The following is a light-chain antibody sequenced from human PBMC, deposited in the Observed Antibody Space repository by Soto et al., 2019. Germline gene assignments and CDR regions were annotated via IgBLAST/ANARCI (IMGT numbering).Light chain of an antibody. J-gene: IGKJ1*01. CDR3: HQYNDWPPWT. CDR2: RAS. V-gene: IGKV3-15*01. CDR1: QSVNNY. Sequence: EIVMTQSPATLSVSPGGRATLTCRASQSVNNYVAWYQQRRGQAPRLLIYRASTRAAGISARFSGSGSGTEFTLTISSLQSEDCAIYYCHQYNDWPPWTFGQGTRVDIK.